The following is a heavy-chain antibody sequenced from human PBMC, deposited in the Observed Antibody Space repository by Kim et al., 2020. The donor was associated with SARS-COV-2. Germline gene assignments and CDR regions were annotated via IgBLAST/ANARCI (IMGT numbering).Heavy chain of an antibody. CDR1: GYTFTSYD. J-gene: IGHJ4*02. CDR3: ARDSYDRGFDY. Sequence: ASVKVSCNASGYTFTSYDINWVRQATGQGLELLGSLNPHSGTTGYAQKFQGRVTMTRNTSISTAYMELSSLRSEDTAVYYCARDSYDRGFDYWGQGTLVTGSS. D-gene: IGHD3-22*01. CDR2: LNPHSGTT. V-gene: IGHV1-8*01.